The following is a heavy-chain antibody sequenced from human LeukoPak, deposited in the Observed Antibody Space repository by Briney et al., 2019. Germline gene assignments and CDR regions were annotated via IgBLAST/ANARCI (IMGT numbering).Heavy chain of an antibody. J-gene: IGHJ5*02. CDR3: ARDRTRNNWNYDWFDP. V-gene: IGHV1-69*01. CDR2: IIPIFGTA. CDR1: GGTFSSYA. D-gene: IGHD1-7*01. Sequence: SVKVSCKASGGTFSSYAIGWVRQAPGQGLEWMGGIIPIFGTANYAQKFQGRVTITADESTGTAYMELSSLRSEDTAVYYCARDRTRNNWNYDWFDPWGQGTLVTVSS.